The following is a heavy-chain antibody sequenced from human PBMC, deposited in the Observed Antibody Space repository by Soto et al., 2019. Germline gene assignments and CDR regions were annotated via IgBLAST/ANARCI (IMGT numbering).Heavy chain of an antibody. D-gene: IGHD2-15*01. CDR1: GGTFSSYA. CDR2: IIPIFGTA. V-gene: IGHV1-69*06. Sequence: QVQLVQSGAEVKKPGSSVKVSCKASGGTFSSYAISWVRQAPGQGLEWMGGIIPIFGTANYAQKFQGRVTITADKSTSTAYMELSSLRSEDAAVYYCARETRGSSPTPCFDYWGQGTLVTVSS. J-gene: IGHJ4*02. CDR3: ARETRGSSPTPCFDY.